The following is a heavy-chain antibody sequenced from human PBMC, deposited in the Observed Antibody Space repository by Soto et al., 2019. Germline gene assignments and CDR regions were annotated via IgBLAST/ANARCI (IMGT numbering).Heavy chain of an antibody. CDR1: GYSLTSYA. CDR2: INAATGNS. Sequence: EASVKVSCKASGYSLTSYAMHWVRQAPGQRLEWMAWINAATGNSKYSQRFQDRVTITRDTSASTAYMELSSLRSEDTAVYYCARDFNWAFDIWGQGTMVTVSS. D-gene: IGHD1-20*01. J-gene: IGHJ3*02. V-gene: IGHV1-3*01. CDR3: ARDFNWAFDI.